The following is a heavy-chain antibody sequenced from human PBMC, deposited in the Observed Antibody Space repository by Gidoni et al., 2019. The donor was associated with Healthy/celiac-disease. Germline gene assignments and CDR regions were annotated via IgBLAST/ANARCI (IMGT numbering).Heavy chain of an antibody. CDR3: AREVITMIVVVTVYFDY. Sequence: EVQLLESGGGLVQPGGSLRLSCAASVFPFSRYAMRWVRQAPGKGLEWVSAISGSGGSTYYAEAGKGRFTIDRDNAKNTLYLQMNSLRAEETAGYYCAREVITMIVVVTVYFDYWGQGTLVTVSS. CDR1: VFPFSRYA. V-gene: IGHV3-23*01. J-gene: IGHJ4*02. D-gene: IGHD3-22*01. CDR2: ISGSGGST.